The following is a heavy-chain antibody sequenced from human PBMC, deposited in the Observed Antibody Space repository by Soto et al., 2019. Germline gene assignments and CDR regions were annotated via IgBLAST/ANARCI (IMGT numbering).Heavy chain of an antibody. Sequence: EVQLVESGGGLIQPGGSLRLSCAASGFTVSSNYMSWVRQAPGKGLEWVSVIYSGGSTYYADSVKGRFTISRDNSKHTRYLQMNSLRADDTAVYYCARATYYDFWSGFYFDYWGQGTLVTVSS. CDR2: IYSGGST. CDR1: GFTVSSNY. CDR3: ARATYYDFWSGFYFDY. D-gene: IGHD3-3*01. V-gene: IGHV3-53*01. J-gene: IGHJ4*02.